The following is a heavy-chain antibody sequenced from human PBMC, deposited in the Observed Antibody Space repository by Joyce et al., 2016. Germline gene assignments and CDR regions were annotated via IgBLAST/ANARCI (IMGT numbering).Heavy chain of an antibody. J-gene: IGHJ3*02. CDR3: ARGQYHAFGI. D-gene: IGHD2/OR15-2a*01. CDR1: GDSVSSNSVA. CDR2: TYFRSMWYK. Sequence: QVQLQQSGPGLVKPSQTLSVTCAISGDSVSSNSVARHWIRQSPSRGLEWLGRTYFRSMWYKDYAVSVKGRMTINPDTSKNQFSLQLNSVTPEDTAVYYCARGQYHAFGIWGQGTMVTVSS. V-gene: IGHV6-1*01.